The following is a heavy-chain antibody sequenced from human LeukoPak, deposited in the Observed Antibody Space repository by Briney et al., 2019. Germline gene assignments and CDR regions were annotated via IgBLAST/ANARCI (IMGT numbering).Heavy chain of an antibody. Sequence: ASVKVSCKASGYTFTSYDINWVRQATGQGLEWMGWMNPNSGNTGYAQKFQGRVTMTRDMSTSTVYMELSSLRSEDTAVYYCARGGSSRGYYFDYWGQGTLVTVSS. CDR3: ARGGSSRGYYFDY. V-gene: IGHV1-8*02. D-gene: IGHD6-6*01. CDR2: MNPNSGNT. J-gene: IGHJ4*02. CDR1: GYTFTSYD.